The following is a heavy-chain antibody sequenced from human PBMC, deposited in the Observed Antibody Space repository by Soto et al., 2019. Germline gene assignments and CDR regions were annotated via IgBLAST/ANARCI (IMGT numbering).Heavy chain of an antibody. D-gene: IGHD6-13*01. CDR3: ARARFSSCYVPGR. CDR1: GFTFSDHY. V-gene: IGHV3-11*01. CDR2: ISSGSGTI. J-gene: IGHJ1*01. Sequence: QVQLVESGGGLVKPGGSLRLSCAASGFTFSDHYRSWIRQAPGTGLEWVSYISSGSGTIYYADSVKGRYTISRDNGKKPLYLQMHSLRAEYTAVYYCARARFSSCYVPGRWGQGTLVTVSS.